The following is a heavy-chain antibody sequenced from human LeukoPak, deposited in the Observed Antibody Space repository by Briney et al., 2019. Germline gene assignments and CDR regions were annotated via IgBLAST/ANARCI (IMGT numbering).Heavy chain of an antibody. CDR1: GFTFSDYY. CDR3: ARDGTIAAADIFDY. Sequence: GGSLRLSCAASGFTFSDYYMSWIRQAPGKGLEGVSYISSSGSTIYYADPVKGRFTISRDNAKNSLYLQMNSLRAEDTAVYYCARDGTIAAADIFDYWGQGTLVTVSS. CDR2: ISSSGSTI. V-gene: IGHV3-11*04. J-gene: IGHJ4*02. D-gene: IGHD6-13*01.